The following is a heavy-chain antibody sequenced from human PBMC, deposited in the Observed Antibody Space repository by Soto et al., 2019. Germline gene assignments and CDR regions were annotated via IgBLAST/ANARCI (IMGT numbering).Heavy chain of an antibody. Sequence: PGGSLRLSCAASGFTFSSYAMSWVRQAPGKGLEWVSAISGSSGSTYYADSVKGRFTISRDNSKNTLYLQMNSLRAEDTAVYYCANKAHWYGSDNHAFDSWGQGTMVTVAS. J-gene: IGHJ3*02. CDR2: ISGSSGST. D-gene: IGHD3-10*01. V-gene: IGHV3-23*01. CDR3: ANKAHWYGSDNHAFDS. CDR1: GFTFSSYA.